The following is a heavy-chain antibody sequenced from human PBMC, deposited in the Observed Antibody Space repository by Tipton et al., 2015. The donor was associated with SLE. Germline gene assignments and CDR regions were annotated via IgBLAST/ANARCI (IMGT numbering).Heavy chain of an antibody. CDR2: INHSGST. CDR1: GGSFSGYY. J-gene: IGHJ1*01. CDR3: ASPGSSAPGPYFQH. D-gene: IGHD6-25*01. V-gene: IGHV4-34*01. Sequence: TLSLTCTVYGGSFSGYYWSWIRQPPGKGLEWIGEINHSGSTNYNPSLKSRVTISVDTSKNQFSLKLSSVAAADTAVYYCASPGSSAPGPYFQHWGQGTLVTVSS.